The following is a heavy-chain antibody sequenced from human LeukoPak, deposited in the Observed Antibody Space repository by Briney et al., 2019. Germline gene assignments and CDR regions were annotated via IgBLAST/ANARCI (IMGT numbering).Heavy chain of an antibody. CDR1: GDSVSSNSAV. CDR3: ARAEDYYGSGSYYWFDP. Sequence: SQTLSLTCAISGDSVSSNSAVWNWIRQSPSRGLEWLGRTYYRSKWYNDYAVSVKSRITINPDTSKNQFSLQLNSVTPEDTAVYYCARAEDYYGSGSYYWFDPWGQGTLVTVSS. D-gene: IGHD3-10*01. V-gene: IGHV6-1*01. J-gene: IGHJ5*02. CDR2: TYYRSKWYN.